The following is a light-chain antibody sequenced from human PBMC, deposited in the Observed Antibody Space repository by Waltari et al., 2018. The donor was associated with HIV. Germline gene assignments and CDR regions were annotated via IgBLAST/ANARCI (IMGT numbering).Light chain of an antibody. CDR1: SRDVGAYNH. Sequence: QSALTQPASVSGSSGLAVAISCTGTSRDVGAYNHVSWYQQHPGKAPKPMIYDVSNRPSGISNRFSGSKSANTASLTISGLQAEDEADYYCSSYTSSSTWVFGGVTKLTVL. CDR2: DVS. V-gene: IGLV2-14*03. CDR3: SSYTSSSTWV. J-gene: IGLJ3*02.